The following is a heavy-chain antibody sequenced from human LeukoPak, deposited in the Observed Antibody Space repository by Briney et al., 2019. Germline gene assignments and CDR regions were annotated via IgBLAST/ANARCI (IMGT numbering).Heavy chain of an antibody. V-gene: IGHV4-38-2*01. CDR3: ARGIVADY. J-gene: IGHJ4*02. CDR1: GYSISSGYY. Sequence: SETLSLTCAVSGYSISSGYYWGWIRQPPGKGLEWIGSIYHSGSIYYNPSLKSRVTISVDTSKNQFSLKLSSVTAADTAVYYCARGIVADYWGQGTLVTVSS. D-gene: IGHD2-15*01. CDR2: IYHSGSI.